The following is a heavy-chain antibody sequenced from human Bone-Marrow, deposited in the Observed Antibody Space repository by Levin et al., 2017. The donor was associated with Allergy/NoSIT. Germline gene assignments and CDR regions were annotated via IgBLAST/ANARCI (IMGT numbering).Heavy chain of an antibody. CDR2: IYNSVST. J-gene: IGHJ4*02. CDR1: GGSISDYY. Sequence: PSQTLSLTCIISGGSISDYYWSWLRQPPGKGLEWIGYIYNSVSTNYNPSLKSRVIISVDTSKTQFSLNLTSVTAADTAMYYCARGLVDRRGVVFYYFDRWGQGTLVTVSS. D-gene: IGHD3-10*01. V-gene: IGHV4-59*01. CDR3: ARGLVDRRGVVFYYFDR.